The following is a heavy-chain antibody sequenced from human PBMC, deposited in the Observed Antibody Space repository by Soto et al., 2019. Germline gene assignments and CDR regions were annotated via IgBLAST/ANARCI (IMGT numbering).Heavy chain of an antibody. CDR1: GGTFSSYA. Sequence: SVKVSCKASGGTFSSYAISWVRQAPGQGLEWMGGIIPIFGTANYAQKFQGRVTITADESTSTAYMELSSLRSEDTAVYYCAREGHIVVVNEKDAFDIWGQGAMVTVSS. CDR3: AREGHIVVVNEKDAFDI. V-gene: IGHV1-69*13. J-gene: IGHJ3*02. D-gene: IGHD3-22*01. CDR2: IIPIFGTA.